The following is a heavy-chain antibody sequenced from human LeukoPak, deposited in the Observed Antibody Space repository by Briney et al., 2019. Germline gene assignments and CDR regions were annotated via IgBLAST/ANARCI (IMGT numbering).Heavy chain of an antibody. CDR3: ARDHCSGGSCYEFDY. J-gene: IGHJ4*02. Sequence: PGGSLSLSCSASGFTLSNYSMHWVRLAPGKGMEWAAVISYDGSNKYHADSVKGRLTISRANSKNTLYLKMNSLRAEDTAVYYCARDHCSGGSCYEFDYWGQGTLVTVSS. D-gene: IGHD2-15*01. V-gene: IGHV3-30*04. CDR2: ISYDGSNK. CDR1: GFTLSNYS.